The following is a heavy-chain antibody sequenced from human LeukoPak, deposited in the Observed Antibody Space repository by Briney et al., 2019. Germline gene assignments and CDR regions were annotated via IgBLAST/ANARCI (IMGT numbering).Heavy chain of an antibody. J-gene: IGHJ4*02. D-gene: IGHD1-26*01. V-gene: IGHV4-39*01. CDR1: GGSTSSSSYY. CDR3: ARLLRGSLDY. Sequence: PSETLSLTCTVSGGSTSSSSYYCGWIRQPPGKGLEWIGSIYYSGSTYYNSSLKRRVTISVDTSKNQFSLKLSSVTAADTAVYYCARLLRGSLDYWGQGTLVTVSS. CDR2: IYYSGST.